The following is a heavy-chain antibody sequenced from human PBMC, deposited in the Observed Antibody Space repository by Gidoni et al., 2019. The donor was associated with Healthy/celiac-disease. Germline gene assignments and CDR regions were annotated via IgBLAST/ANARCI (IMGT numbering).Heavy chain of an antibody. Sequence: EVQLLESGGGLVQPGGSLRLSCAASGFTFRSYAMSWVRQAPGKGLEWVSAISGSGGSTYYADSVKGRFTISRDNSKNTLYLQMNSLRAEDTAVYYCAKSQYYDFWSGYYVDYWGQGTLVTVSS. D-gene: IGHD3-3*01. V-gene: IGHV3-23*01. CDR1: GFTFRSYA. CDR2: ISGSGGST. CDR3: AKSQYYDFWSGYYVDY. J-gene: IGHJ4*02.